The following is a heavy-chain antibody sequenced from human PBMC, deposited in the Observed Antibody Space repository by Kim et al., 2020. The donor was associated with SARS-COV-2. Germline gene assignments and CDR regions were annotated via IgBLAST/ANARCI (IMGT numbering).Heavy chain of an antibody. Sequence: NPNSGNTGYAQKFQGRVTMTRNTSISTAYMELSSLRSEDTAVYYCARDYYWGQGTLVTVSS. V-gene: IGHV1-8*01. CDR2: NPNSGNT. J-gene: IGHJ4*02. CDR3: ARDYY.